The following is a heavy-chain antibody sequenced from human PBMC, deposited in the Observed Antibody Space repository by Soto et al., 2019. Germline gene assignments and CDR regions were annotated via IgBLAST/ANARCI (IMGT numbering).Heavy chain of an antibody. CDR1: GGTFSSYA. CDR3: AIRIMITFAGVIALLWFDP. J-gene: IGHJ5*02. CDR2: IIPIFGTA. D-gene: IGHD3-16*02. Sequence: QVQLVQSGAEVKKPGSSVKVSCKASGGTFSSYAISWVRQAPGQGLEWMGGIIPIFGTANYAQKFQGRVTLIADESTSTASMELSSLISEDTAVYYCAIRIMITFAGVIALLWFDPWGQGTLVTVSS. V-gene: IGHV1-69*01.